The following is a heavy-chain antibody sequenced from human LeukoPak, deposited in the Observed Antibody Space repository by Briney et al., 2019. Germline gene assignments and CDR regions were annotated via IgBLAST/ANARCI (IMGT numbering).Heavy chain of an antibody. CDR1: GFTFSSYW. J-gene: IGHJ4*02. Sequence: GGSLRLSCAASGFTFSSYWMHWVRQAPGKGLVWVSRINSDGSSTTYADSVKGRFTISRDNAKNTLYLQMNSLRPEDTAVYYCARDADYHATSECFDYWGQGTLVTVSS. CDR2: INSDGSST. CDR3: ARDADYHATSECFDY. V-gene: IGHV3-74*03. D-gene: IGHD1-26*01.